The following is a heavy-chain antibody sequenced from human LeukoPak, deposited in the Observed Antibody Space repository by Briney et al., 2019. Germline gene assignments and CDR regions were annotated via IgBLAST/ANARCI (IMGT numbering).Heavy chain of an antibody. CDR1: GGSRINAGW. J-gene: IGHJ6*02. CDR2: IFHSGNT. V-gene: IGHV4-4*02. CDR3: ARDLGYYYGLDI. D-gene: IGHD3-16*01. Sequence: SETLFLTCDVSGGSRINAGWWSWVRQPPGKGLEWIGEIFHSGNTKYNPSLESRVTISVDKSNHQFTLEMKSVTAADTAIYYCARDLGYYYGLDIWSRGTTVTVPS.